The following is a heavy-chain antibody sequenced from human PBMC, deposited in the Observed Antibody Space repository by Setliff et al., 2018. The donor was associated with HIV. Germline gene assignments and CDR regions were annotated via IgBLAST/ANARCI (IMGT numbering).Heavy chain of an antibody. V-gene: IGHV3-73*01. CDR2: IKTKSNTYAT. J-gene: IGHJ5*02. CDR1: GFTFSGSA. D-gene: IGHD4-17*01. Sequence: GGSLSLSCSASGFTFSGSAMHWVRQASGKGLEWVGRIKTKSNTYATAYGESVKGRFTISRDDSQNTAYLQMSSLKTEDTAVYFCAASPDGDCATTNCANWFDPWGQGTLVTVSS. CDR3: AASPDGDCATTNCANWFDP.